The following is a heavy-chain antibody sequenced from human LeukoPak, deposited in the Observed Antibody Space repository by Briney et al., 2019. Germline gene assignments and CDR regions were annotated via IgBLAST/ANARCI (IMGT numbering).Heavy chain of an antibody. D-gene: IGHD3-9*01. Sequence: PGGSLRLSCAASGFTVSSNYMSWVRQAPGKGLEWVSVIYSGGSTYYADSVKGRFTISRDNSKNTLYLQMNSLRAEDTAVYYCASSSYDFLTGYCGLGYWGQGTLVTVSS. CDR2: IYSGGST. V-gene: IGHV3-66*01. J-gene: IGHJ4*02. CDR3: ASSSYDFLTGYCGLGY. CDR1: GFTVSSNY.